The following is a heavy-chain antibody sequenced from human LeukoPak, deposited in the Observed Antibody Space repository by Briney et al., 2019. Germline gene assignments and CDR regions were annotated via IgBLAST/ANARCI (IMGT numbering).Heavy chain of an antibody. V-gene: IGHV1-46*01. CDR2: INPSGGST. CDR1: GYTFTSYY. Sequence: ASVKVSCKASGYTFTSYYMHWVRQAPGQGLEWMGIINPSGGSTSYAQKFQGRVTMTRDTSTSTVYMELSSLRSEDTAVYYCARVKGGDFWSGPKHNYYYYGMDVWGQGTTVTVSS. D-gene: IGHD3-3*01. J-gene: IGHJ6*02. CDR3: ARVKGGDFWSGPKHNYYYYGMDV.